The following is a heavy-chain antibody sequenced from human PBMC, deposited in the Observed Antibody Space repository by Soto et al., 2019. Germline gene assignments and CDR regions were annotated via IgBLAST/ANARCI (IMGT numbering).Heavy chain of an antibody. CDR3: GRGGWSSSGGIAAS. J-gene: IGHJ5*02. V-gene: IGHV3-11*01. CDR1: GFTFSDYY. Sequence: KPGGSLRLSCAASGFTFSDYYMSWIRQAPGKGLEWVSYISSGGASIYYADSVKGRFTISRDNAENSLSLQMNSLRAEDTAVYYCGRGGWSSSGGIAASWGQGTLVTVSS. D-gene: IGHD6-13*01. CDR2: ISSGGASI.